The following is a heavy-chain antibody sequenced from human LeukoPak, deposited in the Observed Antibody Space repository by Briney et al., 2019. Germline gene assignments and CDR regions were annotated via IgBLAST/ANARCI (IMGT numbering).Heavy chain of an antibody. D-gene: IGHD2-2*01. CDR2: INHSGST. CDR3: ASATKDIVVVPAASNWFDP. J-gene: IGHJ5*02. Sequence: SETLSLTCAVYGGSFSGYYWSWIRQPPGKGLEWIGEINHSGSTNYNPSLKSRVTISVDTSKNQSSLKLSSVTAADTAVYYCASATKDIVVVPAASNWFDPWGQGTLVTVSS. CDR1: GGSFSGYY. V-gene: IGHV4-34*01.